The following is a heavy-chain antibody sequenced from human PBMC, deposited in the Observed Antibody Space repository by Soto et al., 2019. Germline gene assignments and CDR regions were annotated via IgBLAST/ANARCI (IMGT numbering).Heavy chain of an antibody. CDR3: ARGSASAQLRLRDNWFDP. CDR1: GGSISSGDYY. V-gene: IGHV4-30-4*01. D-gene: IGHD2-2*01. CDR2: IYYSGST. J-gene: IGHJ5*02. Sequence: SSETLSLTCTVSGGSISSGDYYWSWIRQPPGKGLEWIGYIYYSGSTYYNPSLKSRVTISVDTSKNQFSLKLSSVTAADTAVYYCARGSASAQLRLRDNWFDPWGQGTLVTVSS.